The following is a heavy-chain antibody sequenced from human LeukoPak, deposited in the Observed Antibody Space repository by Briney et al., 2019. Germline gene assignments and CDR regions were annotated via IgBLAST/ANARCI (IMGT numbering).Heavy chain of an antibody. J-gene: IGHJ4*03. CDR1: GFTFSSYA. CDR2: ISGSGGST. Sequence: GGSLRLSCAASGFTFSSYAMSWVRQAPGKGLEWVSAISGSGGSTYYADSVKGRFTISRDNSKNTLYLQMNSLRAEDTAVYYCAEGSSWYGAGDYWGQGTTVTVSS. D-gene: IGHD6-13*01. CDR3: AEGSSWYGAGDY. V-gene: IGHV3-23*01.